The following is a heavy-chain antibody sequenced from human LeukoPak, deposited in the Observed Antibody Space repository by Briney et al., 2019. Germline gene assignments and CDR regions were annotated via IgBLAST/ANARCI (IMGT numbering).Heavy chain of an antibody. CDR1: DFTFSSYG. CDR2: ISHDGSVE. Sequence: GGSLRLSCAASDFTFSSYGMHWVRQAPGKGLECVAFISHDGSVEKFADSVKGRFTISRDNSKNILNLRLDSLRPEDTAVYYCAKGTVTVPAVVDYWGQGTLVTVSS. V-gene: IGHV3-30*02. D-gene: IGHD2-2*01. J-gene: IGHJ4*02. CDR3: AKGTVTVPAVVDY.